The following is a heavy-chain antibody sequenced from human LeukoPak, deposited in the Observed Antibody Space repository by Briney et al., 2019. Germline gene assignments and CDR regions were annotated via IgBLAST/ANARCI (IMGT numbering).Heavy chain of an antibody. CDR1: GFTFSNRW. CDR2: INNDGSDT. CDR3: ARCYFGSDY. V-gene: IGHV3-74*01. D-gene: IGHD2-21*01. J-gene: IGHJ4*02. Sequence: GGSLRLSCAASGFTFSNRWMHWARQAPGKGLVWVSRINNDGSDTTYADAVKGRFSASRDNAKNTLYLQMNSLRPEDTAVYYSARCYFGSDYWGQGTLVTVSS.